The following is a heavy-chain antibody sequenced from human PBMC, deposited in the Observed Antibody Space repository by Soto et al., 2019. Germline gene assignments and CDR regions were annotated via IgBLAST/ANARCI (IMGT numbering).Heavy chain of an antibody. CDR3: ELWSYYSNY. J-gene: IGHJ4*02. Sequence: PSETLSLTCAVYGGSFSGYYWSWIRQPPGKGLEWIGEINHSGSTNYNPSLKSRVTISVDTSKNQFSLKLSSVTAADTAVYYCELWSYYSNYWGQGTLVTVYS. V-gene: IGHV4-34*01. D-gene: IGHD1-26*01. CDR1: GGSFSGYY. CDR2: INHSGST.